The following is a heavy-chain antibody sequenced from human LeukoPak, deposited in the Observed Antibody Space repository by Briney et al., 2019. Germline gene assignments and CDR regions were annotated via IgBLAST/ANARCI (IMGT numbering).Heavy chain of an antibody. D-gene: IGHD2-15*01. Sequence: ASVKVSCKASGYTFTSYYMHWVRQAPGQGLEWMGIINPSGGSTSYAQKCQGRVTMTRDTSTSTVYMELSSLRSEDTAVYYCARHTYCSGGSCYFDYWGQGTLVTISS. CDR3: ARHTYCSGGSCYFDY. V-gene: IGHV1-46*01. CDR2: INPSGGST. J-gene: IGHJ4*02. CDR1: GYTFTSYY.